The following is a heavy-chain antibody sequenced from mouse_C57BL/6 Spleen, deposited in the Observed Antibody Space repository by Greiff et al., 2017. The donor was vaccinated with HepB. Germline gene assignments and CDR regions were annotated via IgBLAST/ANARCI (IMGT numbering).Heavy chain of an antibody. CDR1: GFTFSDFY. V-gene: IGHV7-1*01. CDR2: SRNKANDYTT. J-gene: IGHJ4*01. CDR3: ARDEEENAMDY. Sequence: EVQLVESGGGLVQSGRSLRLSCATSGFTFSDFYMEWVRQAPGKGLEWIAASRNKANDYTTEYSASVKGRFIVSRDTSQSILYLQMNALRAEDTAIYYCARDEEENAMDYWGQGTSVTVSS.